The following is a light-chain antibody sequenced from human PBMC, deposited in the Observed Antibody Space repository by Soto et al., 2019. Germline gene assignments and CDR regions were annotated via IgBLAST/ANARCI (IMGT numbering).Light chain of an antibody. CDR2: DAA. Sequence: EIVMTQSPATLSVSPGDTATLSCRASQSVSSTVAWYQQKPGQAPRLLMYDAATRATGIPARFSGSWSGREFTLAISSLQSEDFAVYYCQQNSNWPWTFGQGTKVEIK. CDR3: QQNSNWPWT. V-gene: IGKV3-15*01. CDR1: QSVSST. J-gene: IGKJ1*01.